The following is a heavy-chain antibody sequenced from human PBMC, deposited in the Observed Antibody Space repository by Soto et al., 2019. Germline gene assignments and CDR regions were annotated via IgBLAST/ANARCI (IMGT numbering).Heavy chain of an antibody. CDR2: ISSSGSTI. D-gene: IGHD2-15*01. CDR1: GFTFSSYE. J-gene: IGHJ6*02. V-gene: IGHV3-48*03. Sequence: LRLSCAASGFTFSSYEMNWVRQAPGKGLEWVSYISSSGSTIYYADSVKGRFTISRDNAKNSLYLQMNSLRAEDTAVYYCARDCSGGSCYSTYYYYGMDVWGQGTMVTVSS. CDR3: ARDCSGGSCYSTYYYYGMDV.